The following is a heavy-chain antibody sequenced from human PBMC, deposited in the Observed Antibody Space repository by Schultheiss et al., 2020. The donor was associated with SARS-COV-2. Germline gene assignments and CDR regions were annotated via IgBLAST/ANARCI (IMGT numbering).Heavy chain of an antibody. CDR1: GGSISSSSYY. CDR2: IYTSGST. CDR3: ARALHRPTIFGNYYYMDV. Sequence: SQTLSLTCTVSGGSISSSSYYWSWIRQPAGKGLEWIGRIYTSGSTNYNPSLKSRVTMSVDTSKNQFSLKLSSVTAADTAVYYCARALHRPTIFGNYYYMDVWGKGTTVTVSS. D-gene: IGHD3-3*01. J-gene: IGHJ6*03. V-gene: IGHV4-61*02.